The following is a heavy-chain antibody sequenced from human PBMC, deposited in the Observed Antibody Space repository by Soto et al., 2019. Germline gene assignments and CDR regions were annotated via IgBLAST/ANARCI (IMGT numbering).Heavy chain of an antibody. CDR1: GFTFSTAW. Sequence: EMQLVESGGGLVKPGGSLRLSCAASGFTFSTAWMNWVRQAPGKGLEWVGRIRTKTDGGTTDYTAAVEGRFTISRDDPTHTLYLQMSSLKAEDTAVYYCTRGLSSADWGQGTLVTVSS. V-gene: IGHV3-15*07. CDR3: TRGLSSAD. CDR2: IRTKTDGGTT. J-gene: IGHJ4*02. D-gene: IGHD6-19*01.